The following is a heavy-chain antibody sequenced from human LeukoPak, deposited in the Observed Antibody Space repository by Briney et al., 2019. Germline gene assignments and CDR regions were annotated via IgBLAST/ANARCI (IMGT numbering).Heavy chain of an antibody. CDR1: GGSVSSGSYY. V-gene: IGHV4-61*01. Sequence: PSETLSLTCTVSGGSVSSGSYYWSWIRQPPGKGLEWIGYFYYRGSTNYNPSLKSRVTISVDTSKNQFSLKLSSVTAADTAVYYCAGLGYCSGGSCYPLDWGQGTLVTVSS. CDR3: AGLGYCSGGSCYPLD. CDR2: FYYRGST. D-gene: IGHD2-15*01. J-gene: IGHJ4*02.